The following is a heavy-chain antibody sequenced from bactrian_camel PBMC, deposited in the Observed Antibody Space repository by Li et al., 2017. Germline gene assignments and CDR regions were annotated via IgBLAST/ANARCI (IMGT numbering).Heavy chain of an antibody. D-gene: IGHD2*01. V-gene: IGHV3-2*01. Sequence: HVQLVESGGGLVQPGGSLRLSCVGSGFIFRLDDMSWVRQAPGKGFEWVAGISSRSTVTDYIASVKGRFTISRDNAKNTLYLQMNSLKIEDSAVYYCATGYKYWHPYWGQGTQVTVS. CDR2: ISSRSTVT. J-gene: IGHJ4*01. CDR1: GFIFRLDD. CDR3: ATGYKYWHPY.